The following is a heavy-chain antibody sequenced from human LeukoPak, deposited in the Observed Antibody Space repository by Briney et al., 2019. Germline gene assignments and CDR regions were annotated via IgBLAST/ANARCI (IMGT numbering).Heavy chain of an antibody. CDR2: INSDGRSA. V-gene: IGHV3-74*01. J-gene: IGHJ4*02. D-gene: IGHD2/OR15-2a*01. CDR1: GFAFSRYW. Sequence: QTGGSLRLSCAASGFAFSRYWMHWVRQAPGKGLVWVSRINSDGRSAVHADSVKGRFTISRDNAKNTLYLQMDSLRAEDTAVYYCTRVSTTDDYWGQGTLVTVSS. CDR3: TRVSTTDDY.